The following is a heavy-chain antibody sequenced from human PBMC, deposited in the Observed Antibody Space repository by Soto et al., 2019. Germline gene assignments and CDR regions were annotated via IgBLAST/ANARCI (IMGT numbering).Heavy chain of an antibody. CDR2: ITGSGGAM. Sequence: GGSLRLSCTASGFDFSGSEMHWFRQAPGKGLEWVAYITGSGGAMFHADSLKGRFSTSRDNSKNSLFLEMNNLTADDAGVYYCAKVAPFILGSPFWGQGTLVTVSS. J-gene: IGHJ4*02. CDR1: GFDFSGSE. V-gene: IGHV3-48*03. D-gene: IGHD2-21*01. CDR3: AKVAPFILGSPF.